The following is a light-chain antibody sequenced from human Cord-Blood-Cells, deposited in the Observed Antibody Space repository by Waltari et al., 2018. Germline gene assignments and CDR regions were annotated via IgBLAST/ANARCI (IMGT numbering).Light chain of an antibody. CDR1: SSDVGSYNL. CDR2: EGS. CDR3: CSYAGSSTWV. Sequence: QSALTQPASVSGSPGQSLTISCTGTSSDVGSYNLVSWYQQHPGKAPKLVMYEGSKRPSGVGKRFSGSKSGNTASLTISGLQAEDEADYYCCSYAGSSTWVFGGGTKLTVL. V-gene: IGLV2-23*01. J-gene: IGLJ3*02.